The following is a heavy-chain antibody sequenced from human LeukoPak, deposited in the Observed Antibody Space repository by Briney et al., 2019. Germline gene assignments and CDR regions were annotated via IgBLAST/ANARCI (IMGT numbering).Heavy chain of an antibody. CDR1: GGSISNYY. D-gene: IGHD2-2*02. V-gene: IGHV4-59*08. Sequence: PSETLSLTCTVSGGSISNYYWTWIRQPPGKGLEWIGYIYYSGSTTYNPSPSSRVTISLDTSKNQFSLMLRSLTAADTAVYYCARRYTASPGERFDYWGQGTLVTVSS. J-gene: IGHJ4*02. CDR2: IYYSGST. CDR3: ARRYTASPGERFDY.